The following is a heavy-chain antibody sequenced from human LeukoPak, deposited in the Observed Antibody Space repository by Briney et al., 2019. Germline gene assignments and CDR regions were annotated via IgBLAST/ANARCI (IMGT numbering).Heavy chain of an antibody. CDR1: GFAFSSYN. CDR2: IGSSGSPT. D-gene: IGHD3-22*01. V-gene: IGHV3-48*02. CDR3: ARRPYSDTSGRLSDV. Sequence: GGSLRLSCAASGFAFSSYNMNWVRQAPGKGLGWISYIGSSGSPTHYADSVGGRFTISRDNAKNSLYLQMNSLRDEDTAVYFCARRPYSDTSGRLSDVWGQGTTVTVSS. J-gene: IGHJ6*02.